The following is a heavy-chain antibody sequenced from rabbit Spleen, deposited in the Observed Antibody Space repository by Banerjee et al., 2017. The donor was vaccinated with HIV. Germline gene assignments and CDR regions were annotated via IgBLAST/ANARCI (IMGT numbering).Heavy chain of an antibody. J-gene: IGHJ6*01. CDR1: GFTLSSYY. V-gene: IGHV1S7*01. Sequence: HLKESGGGLVQPGGSLKLSCTASGFTLSSYYMNWVRQAPGKGLEWIGYIDPVFGITAYANWVNGRFSISRENAQNTVFLQMTSLTAADTATYFCARDTSSSFSSYGMDLWGPGTLVTVS. CDR3: ARDTSSSFSSYGMDL. CDR2: IDPVFGIT. D-gene: IGHD1-1*01.